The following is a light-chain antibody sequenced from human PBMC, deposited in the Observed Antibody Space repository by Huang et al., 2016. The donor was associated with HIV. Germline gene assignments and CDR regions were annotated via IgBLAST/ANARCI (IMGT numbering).Light chain of an antibody. CDR2: GAS. CDR1: QTVSSN. V-gene: IGKV3-15*01. CDR3: QQYNNWPPWT. J-gene: IGKJ1*01. Sequence: DIVMTQSPATLSVSPGERATLSCRASQTVSSNLALYQQKPGQAPRLLIYGASTRATGIPARFSGSGSGTEFTLTISSLQSEDFAVYFCQQYNNWPPWTFGQGTKVEIK.